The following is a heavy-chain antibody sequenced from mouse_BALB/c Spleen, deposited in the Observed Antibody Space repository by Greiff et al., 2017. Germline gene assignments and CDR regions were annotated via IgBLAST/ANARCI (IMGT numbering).Heavy chain of an antibody. Sequence: QVQLKQPGAELVKPGASVKLSCKASGYTFTSYWMHWVKQRPGQGLEWIGEIDPSDSYTNYNQKFKGKATLTVDKSSSTAYMQLSSLTSEDSAVYYCASLLYFDYWGQGTTLTVSS. CDR1: GYTFTSYW. CDR2: IDPSDSYT. CDR3: ASLLYFDY. J-gene: IGHJ2*01. D-gene: IGHD2-1*01. V-gene: IGHV1-69*02.